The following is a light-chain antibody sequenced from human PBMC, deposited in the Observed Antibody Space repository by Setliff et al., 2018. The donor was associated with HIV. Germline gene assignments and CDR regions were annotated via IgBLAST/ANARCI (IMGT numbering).Light chain of an antibody. CDR3: SSYIRSTTPWL. V-gene: IGLV2-14*03. CDR2: DVN. J-gene: IGLJ2*01. CDR1: NSDIGGYNY. Sequence: LAQPASVSGSPGQSITISCTGTNSDIGGYNYVSWYQQHPGKAPKLIIYDVNLRPSGVSNRFSGSKSGNTASLTISGLRAEDEGDYYCSSYIRSTTPWLFGGGTKVTVL.